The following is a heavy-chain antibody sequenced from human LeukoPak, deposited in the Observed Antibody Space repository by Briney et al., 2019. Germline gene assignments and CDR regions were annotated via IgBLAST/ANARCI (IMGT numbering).Heavy chain of an antibody. J-gene: IGHJ4*02. V-gene: IGHV3-23*01. CDR2: IGRTGDI. Sequence: GGSLRLSCAASGFTFSNYAMTWVRQAPGKGLEWVSVIGRTGDIFYADSVKGRFTISRDNSKNTLYLQMNSLRAEDTAVYYCAREDANWGSDYWGQGTLVTVSS. CDR3: AREDANWGSDY. D-gene: IGHD7-27*01. CDR1: GFTFSNYA.